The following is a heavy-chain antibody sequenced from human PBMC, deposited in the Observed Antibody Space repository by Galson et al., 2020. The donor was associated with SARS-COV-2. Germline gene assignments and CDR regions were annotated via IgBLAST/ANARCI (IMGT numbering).Heavy chain of an antibody. Sequence: ASVKVSCKASGYTFTGYYMHWVRQAPGQGLEWMGWINPNSGGTTYAQKFQGRVTMTRDTSISTAYMELSRLRSDDTAVYYCASRYGIAAAGMVAFDIWGQGTMVTVSS. CDR2: INPNSGGT. V-gene: IGHV1-2*02. J-gene: IGHJ3*02. CDR1: GYTFTGYY. D-gene: IGHD6-13*01. CDR3: ASRYGIAAAGMVAFDI.